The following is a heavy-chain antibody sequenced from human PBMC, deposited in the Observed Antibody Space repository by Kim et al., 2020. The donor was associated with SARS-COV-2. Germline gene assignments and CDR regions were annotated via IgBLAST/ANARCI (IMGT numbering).Heavy chain of an antibody. CDR3: AHRGGSGSLMDV. D-gene: IGHD3-10*01. V-gene: IGHV2-5*01. Sequence: RSSPSLESRLTITKDTSKNQVVLTMTNMDPVDTATYYCAHRGGSGSLMDVWGQGTTVTVSS. J-gene: IGHJ6*02.